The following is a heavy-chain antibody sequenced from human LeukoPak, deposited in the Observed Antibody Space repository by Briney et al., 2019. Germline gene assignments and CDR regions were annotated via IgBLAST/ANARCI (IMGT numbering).Heavy chain of an antibody. CDR2: ISSRGDYI. Sequence: GGSLRLSCAVSGFTFNSHGMSWIRQAPGKGLEWVSSISSRGDYIYYADSVVGRFTISRDNAGNSMFLQMNSLRGEDTALYYCARAEIDQNKKYSWFDPWGQGTLVTVSS. J-gene: IGHJ5*02. V-gene: IGHV3-21*06. CDR1: GFTFNSHG. CDR3: ARAEIDQNKKYSWFDP.